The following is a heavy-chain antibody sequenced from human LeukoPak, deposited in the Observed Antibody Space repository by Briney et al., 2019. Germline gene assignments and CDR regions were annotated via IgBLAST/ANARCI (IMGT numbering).Heavy chain of an antibody. D-gene: IGHD6-19*01. Sequence: PGGSLRLSCAASGFTFEDFGMTWVRQAPGEGLEWVSGINPNGGSIGYADSVKGRFTISRDNAKNSLYLEMNSLRAEDTALYYCARSHTAAVTGNYFDYWGQGSLVTVSS. V-gene: IGHV3-20*04. CDR3: ARSHTAAVTGNYFDY. CDR1: GFTFEDFG. J-gene: IGHJ4*02. CDR2: INPNGGSI.